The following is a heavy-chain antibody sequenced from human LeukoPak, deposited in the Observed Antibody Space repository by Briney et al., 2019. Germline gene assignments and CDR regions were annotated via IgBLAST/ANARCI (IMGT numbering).Heavy chain of an antibody. CDR2: IIPIFGTA. D-gene: IGHD3-10*01. V-gene: IGHV1-69*13. J-gene: IGHJ5*02. CDR1: GYTFTSYG. Sequence: SVKVSCKASGYTFTSYGISWVRQAPGQGLEWMGGIIPIFGTANYAQKFQGRVTITADESTSTAYMELSSLRSEDTAVYYCARREFRGVWYWFDPWGQGTLATVSS. CDR3: ARREFRGVWYWFDP.